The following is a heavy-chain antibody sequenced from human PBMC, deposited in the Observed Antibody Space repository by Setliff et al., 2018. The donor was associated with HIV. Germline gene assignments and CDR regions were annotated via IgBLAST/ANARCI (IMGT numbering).Heavy chain of an antibody. CDR1: GYAFTSNY. V-gene: IGHV1-46*01. J-gene: IGHJ1*01. CDR2: IYPSNGDT. Sequence: GASVKVSCKASGYAFTSNYIHWVRQAPGQGLEWMALIYPSNGDTTYAQCFQGRVTMTLDTSTSTVYMELSSLRAEDTAVYYCTKRTMPTGGFQHWGQGTLVTVS. D-gene: IGHD1-1*01. CDR3: TKRTMPTGGFQH.